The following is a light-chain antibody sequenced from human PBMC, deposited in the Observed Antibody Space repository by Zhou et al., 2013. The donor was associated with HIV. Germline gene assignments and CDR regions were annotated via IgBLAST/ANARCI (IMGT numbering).Light chain of an antibody. V-gene: IGKV1-5*03. CDR3: QQYDAYSRT. Sequence: DIQMTQFPSTLSASVGDRVTITCRASQDIDTWLAWFQQKPGRAPNLLIYKASTLQRGVPSRFSGSGSGTEFTLTISSLQPEDFASYYCQQYDAYSRTFGPGTKVEIK. CDR1: QDIDTW. CDR2: KAS. J-gene: IGKJ1*01.